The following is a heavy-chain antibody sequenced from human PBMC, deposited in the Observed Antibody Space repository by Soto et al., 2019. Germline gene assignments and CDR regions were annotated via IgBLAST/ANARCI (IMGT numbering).Heavy chain of an antibody. CDR2: IIPIFGTA. Sequence: ASVKVSCKASGGTFSSYAISWVRQAPGQGLEWMGGIIPIFGTANYAQKFQGRVTITADESTSTAYMELSSLRSEDTAVYYCARDRPGPPFWSRYFSPHNWFDPWGQGTLVTVSS. D-gene: IGHD3-3*01. J-gene: IGHJ5*02. CDR1: GGTFSSYA. CDR3: ARDRPGPPFWSRYFSPHNWFDP. V-gene: IGHV1-69*13.